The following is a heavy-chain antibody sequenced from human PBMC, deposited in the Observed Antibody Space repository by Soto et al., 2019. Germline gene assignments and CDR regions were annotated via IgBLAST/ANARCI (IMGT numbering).Heavy chain of an antibody. CDR2: TYYRSKWYN. CDR1: GYSVASNSAA. J-gene: IGHJ6*02. V-gene: IGHV6-1*01. CDR3: ARDKDIVVVPAAIRAYYYYGMDV. Sequence: XQTRSLACAISGYSVASNSAAWNLIRQSPSRGLEWLGRTYYRSKWYNDYAVSVKSRITINPDTSKNQFSLQLNSVTPEDTAVYYCARDKDIVVVPAAIRAYYYYGMDVWGQGTTVTVSS. D-gene: IGHD2-2*02.